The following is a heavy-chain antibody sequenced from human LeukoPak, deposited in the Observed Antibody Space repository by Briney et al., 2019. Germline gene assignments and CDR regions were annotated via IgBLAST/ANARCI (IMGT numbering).Heavy chain of an antibody. V-gene: IGHV4-4*07. CDR1: GGSIRSYY. CDR2: IYTRGST. D-gene: IGHD2-15*01. CDR3: ARDHPFAATPVDY. J-gene: IGHJ4*02. Sequence: SETLSLTCTVSGGSIRSYYWRWIRRPAGKGLEGIGRIYTRGSTNYNPSLKSRVTMSLDTSKNQFSLKLSSVTAADTAVYYCARDHPFAATPVDYWGQGTLVTVSS.